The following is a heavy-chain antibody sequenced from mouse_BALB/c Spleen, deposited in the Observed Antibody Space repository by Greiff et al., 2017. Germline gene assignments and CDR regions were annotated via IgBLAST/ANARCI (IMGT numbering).Heavy chain of an antibody. V-gene: IGHV2-9*02. Sequence: VKLVESGPGLVAPSQSLSITCTVSGFSLTSYGVHWVRQPPGKGLEWLGVIWAGGSTNYNSALMSRLSISKDNSKSQVFLKMNSLQTDDTAMYYCAREWYDYDGNAMDYWGQGTSVTVSS. D-gene: IGHD2-4*01. J-gene: IGHJ4*01. CDR3: AREWYDYDGNAMDY. CDR2: IWAGGST. CDR1: GFSLTSYG.